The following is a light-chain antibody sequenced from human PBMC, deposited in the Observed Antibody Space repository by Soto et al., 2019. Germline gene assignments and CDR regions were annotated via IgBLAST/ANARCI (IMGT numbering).Light chain of an antibody. CDR2: EVT. CDR1: ASDVCVYNY. CDR3: SSYAGSSTLDV. J-gene: IGLJ1*01. Sequence: QSVLTQPPSASGSLGQSVTISCTGTASDVCVYNYVSWYQQHTGKAPKLMIYEVTKRPSGVPDRFSGSKSGNTASLTVSGLQAEDEADYYCSSYAGSSTLDVFGTGTKVTAL. V-gene: IGLV2-8*01.